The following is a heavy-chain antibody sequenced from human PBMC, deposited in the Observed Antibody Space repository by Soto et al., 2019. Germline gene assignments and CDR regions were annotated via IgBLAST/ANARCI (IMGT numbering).Heavy chain of an antibody. CDR2: IYHSGST. Sequence: SETLSLTCAVSGGSINSRYWWSWVRQSPGKGLEWIGEIYHSGSTNYNPSLKSRVTISVDKSKNQFSLKLSSVTAADTAVYYCARAVVVPAAMDNWFDPWGQGTLVTVSS. CDR1: GGSINSRYW. J-gene: IGHJ5*02. D-gene: IGHD2-2*01. CDR3: ARAVVVPAAMDNWFDP. V-gene: IGHV4-4*02.